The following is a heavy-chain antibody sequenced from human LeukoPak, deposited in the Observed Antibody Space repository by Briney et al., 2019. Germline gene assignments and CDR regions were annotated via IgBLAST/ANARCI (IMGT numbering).Heavy chain of an antibody. CDR2: INPNSGGT. CDR3: AREPVVLVPAAIFNWFDP. D-gene: IGHD2-2*01. V-gene: IGHV1-2*02. Sequence: ASVEVSCKASGYTFTGYYIHWVRQAPGQGLEWMGWINPNSGGTNYAQKFQCRVTMTRDTSISTAYMELSRLRSDDTAVYYCAREPVVLVPAAIFNWFDPWGQGTLVTVSS. J-gene: IGHJ5*02. CDR1: GYTFTGYY.